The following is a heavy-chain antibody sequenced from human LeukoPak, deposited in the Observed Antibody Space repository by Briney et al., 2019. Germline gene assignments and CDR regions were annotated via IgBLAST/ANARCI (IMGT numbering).Heavy chain of an antibody. CDR3: ARANSPGTKRGFDY. CDR2: IYYSGST. Sequence: PSETLSLTCTVSGGSISSGGYYWSWIRQHPGKGLEWIGYIYYSGSTYYNPSLKSRVTISVDTSKNQFSLKLSSVTAADTAVYYCARANSPGTKRGFDYWGQGTLVTVSS. D-gene: IGHD6-13*01. J-gene: IGHJ4*02. CDR1: GGSISSGGYY. V-gene: IGHV4-31*03.